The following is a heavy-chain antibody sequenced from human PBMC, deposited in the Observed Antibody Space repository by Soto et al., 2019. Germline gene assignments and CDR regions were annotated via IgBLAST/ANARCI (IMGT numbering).Heavy chain of an antibody. CDR3: VTAVRTRLDN. Sequence: PGGSLRLSCAASGFTFSSYSMNWVRQAPGKGLEWVSYISSSSSTTSYADSAKGRFTISRDNSKNTLYLQMNGLRLDDTAVYYCVTAVRTRLDNWGPGTLVTVSS. CDR2: ISSSSSTT. J-gene: IGHJ4*02. CDR1: GFTFSSYS. V-gene: IGHV3-48*01. D-gene: IGHD3-10*01.